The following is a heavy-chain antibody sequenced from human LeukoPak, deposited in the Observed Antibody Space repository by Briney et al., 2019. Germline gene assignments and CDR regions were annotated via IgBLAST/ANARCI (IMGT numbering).Heavy chain of an antibody. D-gene: IGHD6-13*01. J-gene: IGHJ4*02. Sequence: GGSLRLSCAASGFTFSTYWMSWVRQAPGKGLEWVSAISVSAGSTYYADFVKGRFTISRDNSKNTLYLQMNSLRAEDTAVYYCATGSVRYSASWYSQEGDYWGQGTLVTVSS. CDR2: ISVSAGST. CDR3: ATGSVRYSASWYSQEGDY. V-gene: IGHV3-23*01. CDR1: GFTFSTYW.